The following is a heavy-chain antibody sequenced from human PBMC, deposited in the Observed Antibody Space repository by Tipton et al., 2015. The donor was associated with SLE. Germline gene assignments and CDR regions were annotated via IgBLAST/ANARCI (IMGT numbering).Heavy chain of an antibody. Sequence: TLSLTCIVSRYSISSGYYWGWMRQAPRKELEWIGSFYHSANTYYNPSLTSRVTISADTSKNQFSLRLTSVTAADTALYYCGRARVGMGYVFDIWGQGTMVTVSS. V-gene: IGHV4-38-2*02. D-gene: IGHD5-24*01. J-gene: IGHJ3*02. CDR3: GRARVGMGYVFDI. CDR2: FYHSANT. CDR1: RYSISSGYY.